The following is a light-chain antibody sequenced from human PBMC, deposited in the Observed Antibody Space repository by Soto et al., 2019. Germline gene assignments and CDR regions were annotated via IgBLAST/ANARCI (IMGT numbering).Light chain of an antibody. J-gene: IGKJ5*01. CDR2: AAS. CDR1: QGMSNY. V-gene: IGKV1-27*01. Sequence: DIQMTQSPSSLSASVGDRVTITCRASQGMSNYLAWYQQKPGKVPKLLIYAASTLQSGVPSRFSGSGSGTDFTLTISSLQHEDVATYYCQKYNSAPSITFVQGTRLEIK. CDR3: QKYNSAPSIT.